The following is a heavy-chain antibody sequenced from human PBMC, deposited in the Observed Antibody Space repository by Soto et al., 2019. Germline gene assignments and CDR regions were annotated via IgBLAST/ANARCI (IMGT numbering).Heavy chain of an antibody. CDR3: AREGTYYDILTGYYGWFDP. V-gene: IGHV6-1*01. CDR2: TYYRSKWYN. Sequence: SQTLSLTCAISGDSVSSNSAAWNWIRQSPSRGLEWLGRTYYRSKWYNDYAVSVKSRITINPDTSKNQFSLQLNSATPEDTAVYYCAREGTYYDILTGYYGWFDPWGQGTLVTVSS. D-gene: IGHD3-9*01. CDR1: GDSVSSNSAA. J-gene: IGHJ5*02.